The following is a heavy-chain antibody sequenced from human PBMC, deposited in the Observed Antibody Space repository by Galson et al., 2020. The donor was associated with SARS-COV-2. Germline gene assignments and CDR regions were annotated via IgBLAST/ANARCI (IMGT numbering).Heavy chain of an antibody. Sequence: SETLSLTCAVSGYSISSGYYWGWIRQPPGQGLEWIANIYHSGETYYNESLKSRVTISVDTSKNQFSLKLTSVTAADTAVYYCTRCGGGSTVSSDYWGQGTLVTVSS. CDR3: TRCGGGSTVSSDY. CDR1: GYSISSGYY. V-gene: IGHV4-38-2*01. D-gene: IGHD4-17*01. J-gene: IGHJ4*02. CDR2: IYHSGET.